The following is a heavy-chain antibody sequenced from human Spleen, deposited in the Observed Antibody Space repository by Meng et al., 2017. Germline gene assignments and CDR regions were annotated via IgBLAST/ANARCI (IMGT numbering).Heavy chain of an antibody. V-gene: IGHV3-74*01. D-gene: IGHD3-16*01. CDR2: INGDETST. CDR1: GFTFRSYW. Sequence: GESLKISCAASGFTFRSYWMHWVRQAPGKGLVWVSRINGDETSTNQIDSVKGRFTISRENGKNTLYLQMNSLRVEDTAVYYCANLIYWGQGTLVTVSS. J-gene: IGHJ4*02. CDR3: ANLIY.